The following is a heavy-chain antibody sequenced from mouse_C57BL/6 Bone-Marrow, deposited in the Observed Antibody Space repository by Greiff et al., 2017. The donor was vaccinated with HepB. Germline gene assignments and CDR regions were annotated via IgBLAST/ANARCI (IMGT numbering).Heavy chain of an antibody. D-gene: IGHD1-1*01. J-gene: IGHJ1*03. Sequence: VQLQQSGAELVRPGASVKLSCTASGFNIKDYYMHWVKQRPEQGLEWIGRIDPEDGDTEYAPKFQGKATMTADTSSNTAYLPLRSMTSEDTAVYYWTFYYDSSTSYWYFDVWGTGTTVTVSS. CDR2: IDPEDGDT. CDR3: TFYYDSSTSYWYFDV. CDR1: GFNIKDYY. V-gene: IGHV14-1*01.